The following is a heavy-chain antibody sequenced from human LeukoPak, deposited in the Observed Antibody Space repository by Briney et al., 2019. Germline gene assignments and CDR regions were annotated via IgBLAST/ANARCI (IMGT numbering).Heavy chain of an antibody. V-gene: IGHV4-59*01. CDR3: ARADVVVPADY. CDR2: IYYSGST. J-gene: IGHJ4*02. CDR1: GGSISSYY. D-gene: IGHD2-2*01. Sequence: PSETLSLTCTVSGGSISSYYWSWIRQPPGKGLEWIGYIYYSGSTNYNPSLKSRVTISVDTSKNQFSLKLSSVTAADTVVYYCARADVVVPADYWGQGTLVTVSS.